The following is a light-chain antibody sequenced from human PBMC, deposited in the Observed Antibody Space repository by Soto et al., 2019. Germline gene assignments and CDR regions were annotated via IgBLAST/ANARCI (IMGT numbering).Light chain of an antibody. CDR2: ETS. CDR1: SSDFGSYKF. CDR3: FSFTSTNTHV. V-gene: IGLV2-23*01. Sequence: QSVLTQPASVSGSPGQSVTISCAGTSSDFGSYKFVSWYQHHPGTVPKVIIYETSKRPSGVSDRFSGSKSGNTASLTISGLQAEDEADYYCFSFTSTNTHVFGSGTKVTLL. J-gene: IGLJ1*01.